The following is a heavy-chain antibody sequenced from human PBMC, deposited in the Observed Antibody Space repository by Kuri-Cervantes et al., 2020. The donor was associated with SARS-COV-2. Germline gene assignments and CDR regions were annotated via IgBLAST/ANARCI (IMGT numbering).Heavy chain of an antibody. V-gene: IGHV3-74*01. J-gene: IGHJ6*02. CDR2: ITNDGRAT. CDR1: GFTFSGHW. CDR3: ARTRGMDV. D-gene: IGHD2-2*01. Sequence: GESLKISCAASGFTFSGHWIHWVRQAPGKGLVWVSCITNDGRATTYADSVKGRFTVSRDNDKNTLYLQMDSLRADDTAVYYCARTRGMDVWGQGTTVTVSS.